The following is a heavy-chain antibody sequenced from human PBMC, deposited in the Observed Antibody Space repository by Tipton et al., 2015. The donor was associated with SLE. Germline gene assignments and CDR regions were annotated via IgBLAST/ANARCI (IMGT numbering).Heavy chain of an antibody. CDR2: VYNDGSA. J-gene: IGHJ4*02. CDR3: ASGDIVATYYFDY. V-gene: IGHV3-66*02. Sequence: SLRLSCAASGFTFSSYWMSWVRQAPGKGLEWVSIVYNDGSAHYADSVKGRFTISRDNAKNSLYLQMNSLRAEDTAVYYCASGDIVATYYFDYWGQGTLVTVSS. CDR1: GFTFSSYW. D-gene: IGHD5-12*01.